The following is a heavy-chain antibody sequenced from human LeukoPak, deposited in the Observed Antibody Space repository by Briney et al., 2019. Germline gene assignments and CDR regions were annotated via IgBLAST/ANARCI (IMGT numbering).Heavy chain of an antibody. CDR2: IIPIFGTA. CDR3: AISSPVRYCSGGSCYSGSLTRTTYVDV. V-gene: IGHV1-69*06. CDR1: GGTFSSYA. D-gene: IGHD2-15*01. Sequence: ASVKVSCKASGGTFSSYAISWVRQAPGQGLEWMGGIIPIFGTANYAQKFQGRVTITADKSTSTAYMELSSLRSEDTAVYYCAISSPVRYCSGGSCYSGSLTRTTYVDVWGKGTTVTVSS. J-gene: IGHJ6*03.